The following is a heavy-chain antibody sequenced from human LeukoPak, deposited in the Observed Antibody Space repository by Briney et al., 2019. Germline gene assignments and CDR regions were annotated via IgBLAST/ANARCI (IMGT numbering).Heavy chain of an antibody. D-gene: IGHD2-15*01. CDR2: IVVGSGNT. CDR3: AAAGYCSGGSCPT. J-gene: IGHJ4*02. CDR1: GFTFTSSA. V-gene: IGHV1-58*02. Sequence: ASVKVSCKASGFTFTSSAMQWVRQARGQRLEWIGWIVVGSGNTNYAQKFQERVTITRDMSTSTAHMELSSLRSEDTAVYYCAAAGYCSGGSCPTWGQGTLVTVSS.